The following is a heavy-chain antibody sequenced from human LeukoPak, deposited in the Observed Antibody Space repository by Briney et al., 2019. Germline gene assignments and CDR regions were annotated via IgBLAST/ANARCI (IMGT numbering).Heavy chain of an antibody. V-gene: IGHV3-15*01. Sequence: PGGSLRLSCAASGFTFSNAWMSWVRQAPGKGLEWVGRIKSKTDGGTTDYAAPAKGRFTISRDDSKNTLYLQMNSLKTEDTAVYYCARELFYYYGSGSYDYWGQGTLVTVSS. CDR2: IKSKTDGGTT. CDR3: ARELFYYYGSGSYDY. D-gene: IGHD3-10*01. CDR1: GFTFSNAW. J-gene: IGHJ4*02.